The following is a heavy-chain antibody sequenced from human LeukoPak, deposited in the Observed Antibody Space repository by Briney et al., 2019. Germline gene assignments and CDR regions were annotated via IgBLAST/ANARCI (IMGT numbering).Heavy chain of an antibody. J-gene: IGHJ4*02. V-gene: IGHV3-66*01. CDR1: GFTVSSNH. CDR2: IYSGGTI. Sequence: GGSLRLSCAASGFTVSSNHMSWVRQAPGKGLEWVSVIYSGGTIYYTDSVKGRFTISRDNSKNTVYLEMNSLRAEDTAVYYCARDGENHYYDYWGQGTLVTVST. D-gene: IGHD7-27*01. CDR3: ARDGENHYYDY.